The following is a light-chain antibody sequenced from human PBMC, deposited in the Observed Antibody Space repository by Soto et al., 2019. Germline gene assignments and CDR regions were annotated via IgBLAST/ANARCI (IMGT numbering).Light chain of an antibody. V-gene: IGKV3-20*01. CDR1: QSVSSSN. CDR2: GAS. CDR3: QQYGVSQGP. J-gene: IGKJ4*01. Sequence: ESVLTQSQGTLSLSPGLRSTLACRASQSVSSSNLAWYQQKHGQAPRVXIYGASSRATGIPDRFSGSGYGTDFNLTISRLETEDFAVYDCQQYGVSQGPFGGGTKVDIK.